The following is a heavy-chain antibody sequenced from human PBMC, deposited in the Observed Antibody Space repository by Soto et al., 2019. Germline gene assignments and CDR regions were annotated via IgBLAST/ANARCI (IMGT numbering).Heavy chain of an antibody. D-gene: IGHD6-13*01. V-gene: IGHV1-69*13. Sequence: GASVKVSCKASGRTFSSYAISWVRQAPGQGLEWMGGIIPIFGTANYAQKFQGRVTITADESTSTAYMELSSLRAEDTAVYYCAKDQFHIPSAAGFLGGQGTLVTVSS. J-gene: IGHJ4*02. CDR2: IIPIFGTA. CDR1: GRTFSSYA. CDR3: AKDQFHIPSAAGFL.